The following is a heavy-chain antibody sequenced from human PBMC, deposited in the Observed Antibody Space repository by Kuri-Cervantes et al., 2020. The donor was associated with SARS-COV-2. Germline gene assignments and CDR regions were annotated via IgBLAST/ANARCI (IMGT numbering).Heavy chain of an antibody. J-gene: IGHJ6*01. V-gene: IGHV1-46*03. CDR3: ASAENGGYYYGMDV. D-gene: IGHD4-23*01. CDR1: GYTFTSYY. Sequence: ASVKVSCKASGYTFTSYYMHWVRQAPGQGLEWMGIINPSGGSTSYAQKFQGRVTMTTDTSTSTAYMELRSLRSDDTAVYYCASAENGGYYYGMDVWGQGTTVTGSS. CDR2: INPSGGST.